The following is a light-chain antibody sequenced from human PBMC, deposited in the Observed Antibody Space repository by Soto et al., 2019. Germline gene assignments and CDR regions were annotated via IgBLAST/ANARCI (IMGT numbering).Light chain of an antibody. CDR1: QNIRGW. Sequence: IRMTQSPSNLSTSVGDRVTITCRASQNIRGWLAWYQQKQGKAPKLLIYDASTLEIGVPSRFSGSGSGTEFTLTISSLQPDDFATYYCQQYNSYSWTFGQGTTVAIK. J-gene: IGKJ1*01. CDR3: QQYNSYSWT. CDR2: DAS. V-gene: IGKV1-5*01.